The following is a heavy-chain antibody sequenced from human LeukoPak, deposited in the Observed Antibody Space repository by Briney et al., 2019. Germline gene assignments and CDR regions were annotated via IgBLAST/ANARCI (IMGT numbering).Heavy chain of an antibody. Sequence: ASVKVSCKASGYXFTSVGITWVRRAPGQGLEWMGWISPYNGNTRYAQKFQGRVATTTDTSTTTAYMELRGLRFNDTAVYYCARAGPGSGWYFDYWGQGTLVTVSS. J-gene: IGHJ4*02. CDR1: GYXFTSVG. D-gene: IGHD6-19*01. CDR3: ARAGPGSGWYFDY. V-gene: IGHV1-18*01. CDR2: ISPYNGNT.